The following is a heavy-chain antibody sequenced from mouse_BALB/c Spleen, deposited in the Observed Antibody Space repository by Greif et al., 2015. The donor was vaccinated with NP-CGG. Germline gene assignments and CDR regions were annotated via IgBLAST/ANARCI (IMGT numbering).Heavy chain of an antibody. CDR2: IWAGGST. D-gene: IGHD1-1*01. CDR1: GFSLTSYG. J-gene: IGHJ1*01. CDR3: ARSITTVEGYFDV. V-gene: IGHV2-9*02. Sequence: VQLVESGPGLVAPSQSLSITCTVSGFSLTSYGVHWVRQPPGKGLEWLGVIWAGGSTNYNSALTSRLSISKDNSKSQVFLKMNSLQTDDTAMYYCARSITTVEGYFDVWGAGTTVTVSS.